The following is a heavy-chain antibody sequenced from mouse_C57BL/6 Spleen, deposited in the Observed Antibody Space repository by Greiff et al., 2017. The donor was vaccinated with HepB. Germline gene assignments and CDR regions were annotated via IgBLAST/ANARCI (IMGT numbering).Heavy chain of an antibody. Sequence: VQVVESGPELAWPWASVKISCQAFYTFSRRVHFAIRDTNYWMQWVKQRPGQGLEWIGAIYPGNGDTSYNQKFKGKATLTADKSSSTAYMQLSSLTSEDSAVYYCAYGNYDYDGRFAYWGQGTLVTVSA. CDR3: SEDSAVYYCAYGNYDYDGRFAY. D-gene: IGHD2-4*01. CDR2: GQGLEWIG. V-gene: IGHV1-87*01. J-gene: IGHJ3*01. CDR1: YTFSRRVH.